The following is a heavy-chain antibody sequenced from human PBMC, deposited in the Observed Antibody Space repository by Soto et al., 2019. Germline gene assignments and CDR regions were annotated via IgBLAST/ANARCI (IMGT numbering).Heavy chain of an antibody. J-gene: IGHJ4*02. V-gene: IGHV1-69*13. CDR1: GGTFSSYA. CDR2: IIPIFGTA. D-gene: IGHD3-10*01. CDR3: ARDKDSITMVRGVFGSFDY. Sequence: SVKVSCKASGGTFSSYAISWVRQAPGQGLEWMGGIIPIFGTANYAQKFQGRVTITADESTSTAYMELSSLRSEDTAVYYCARDKDSITMVRGVFGSFDYWGKGTLVNV.